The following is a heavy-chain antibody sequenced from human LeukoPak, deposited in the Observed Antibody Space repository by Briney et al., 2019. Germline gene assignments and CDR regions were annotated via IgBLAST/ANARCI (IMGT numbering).Heavy chain of an antibody. Sequence: PSETLSLTCTGSGGSISGYYWTWIRQPPGKGLEWMGYVYYSGSTSYNPSLKSRVTMSVDTSKNQSSLKLSSVTATDTAVYYCARYFCSGGRCSHFDYWGQGTLVTVSS. D-gene: IGHD2-15*01. CDR1: GGSISGYY. J-gene: IGHJ4*02. CDR3: ARYFCSGGRCSHFDY. CDR2: VYYSGST. V-gene: IGHV4-59*08.